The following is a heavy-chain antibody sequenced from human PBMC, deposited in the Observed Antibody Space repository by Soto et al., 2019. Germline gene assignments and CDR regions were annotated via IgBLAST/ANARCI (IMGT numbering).Heavy chain of an antibody. J-gene: IGHJ4*02. CDR2: ISYDGSEK. CDR1: GFALSDYA. D-gene: IGHD3-10*01. V-gene: IGHV3-30*14. Sequence: GGSLRLSCEASGFALSDYAMHWVRQAPGEGLEWVAIISYDGSEKKYADSVKGRFTISRDNSKDTVYLQMSSLTGNDTAVYYCARDHLAAYSHSGMIDYWGQGSLVTVSS. CDR3: ARDHLAAYSHSGMIDY.